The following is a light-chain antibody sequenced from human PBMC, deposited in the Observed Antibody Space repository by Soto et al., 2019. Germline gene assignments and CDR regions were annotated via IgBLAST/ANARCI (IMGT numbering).Light chain of an antibody. J-gene: IGLJ2*01. CDR2: EVS. V-gene: IGLV2-18*02. Sequence: QSALTQPPSGSGSPQQSVTISCTGTSSDVGYYNRVSWYQQPPGTAPKLMVFEVSNRPSGVPDRFTGSKSSNTASLTISGLQAEDEDDYYCSSYTNGSTIVFGGGTEVTVL. CDR1: SSDVGYYNR. CDR3: SSYTNGSTIV.